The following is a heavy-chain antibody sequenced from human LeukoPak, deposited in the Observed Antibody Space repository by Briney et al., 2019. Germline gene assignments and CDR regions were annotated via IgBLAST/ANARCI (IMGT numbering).Heavy chain of an antibody. J-gene: IGHJ4*02. Sequence: SGGSLRLSCAASGFTFSNYWMSWVRQAPGKGLEWVAKIKQDESEIYYVDSVKGRFTISRDNAKNSLYLQMNSLRAEDTAVYYCASGWGPMVVSYWGQGTLVTVSS. CDR1: GFTFSNYW. CDR2: IKQDESEI. D-gene: IGHD2-8*02. V-gene: IGHV3-7*01. CDR3: ASGWGPMVVSY.